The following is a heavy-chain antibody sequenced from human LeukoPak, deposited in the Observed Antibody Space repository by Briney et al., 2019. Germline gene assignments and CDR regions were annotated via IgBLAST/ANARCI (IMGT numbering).Heavy chain of an antibody. CDR2: FSHGGST. CDR1: GGSISSGGYY. Sequence: SETLSLTCSVSGGSISSGGYYWNWFRLPPGRGLEWIGYFSHGGSTYYNPSLKSRVSISVDRSKNQFSLKLNSVTAADTAVYYCARGILIGTTSSAPDSWGQGTLLTVSS. D-gene: IGHD1-7*01. V-gene: IGHV4-30-2*01. CDR3: ARGILIGTTSSAPDS. J-gene: IGHJ4*02.